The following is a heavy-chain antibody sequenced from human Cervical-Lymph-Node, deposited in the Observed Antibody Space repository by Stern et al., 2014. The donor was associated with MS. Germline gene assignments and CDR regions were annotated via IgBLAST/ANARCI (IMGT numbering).Heavy chain of an antibody. V-gene: IGHV2-70*01. CDR3: GRYRRADCSDGVCVGGLGMDV. D-gene: IGHD2-8*01. CDR2: XXXXXXK. Sequence: QVTLRESGPAXVXXXQTLTLTCSXXXFXXXXXXXXXXXXXQPPXXAXXXXXXXXXXXXKYYSPSLKTRLTISKDTPKNQVVLTMTNVDHVDTATYYCGRYRRADCSDGVCVGGLGMDVWGQGTTVIVSS. J-gene: IGHJ6*02. CDR1: XFXXXXXXXX.